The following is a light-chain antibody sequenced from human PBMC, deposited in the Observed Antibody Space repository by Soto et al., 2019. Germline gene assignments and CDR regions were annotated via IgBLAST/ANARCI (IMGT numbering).Light chain of an antibody. J-gene: IGKJ1*01. CDR3: QQYNNCSSCT. CDR1: QRVGSNY. Sequence: EIVLTQSPGTLSLSPGERATLSCRASQRVGSNYVAWYQQTRRQPPRLLIHAASSRASGIPDRFSGSGSGTDFTLTISSLQSADFAVYYCQQYNNCSSCTFGQGTKVDIK. CDR2: AAS. V-gene: IGKV3-20*01.